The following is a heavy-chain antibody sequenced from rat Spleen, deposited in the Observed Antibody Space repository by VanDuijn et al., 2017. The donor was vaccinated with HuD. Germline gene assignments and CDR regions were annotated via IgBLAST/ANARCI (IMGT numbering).Heavy chain of an antibody. V-gene: IGHV5-29*01. CDR1: GFTFNNYG. J-gene: IGHJ2*01. CDR3: AREEAYYFDY. D-gene: IGHD1-11*01. Sequence: EVQLVESGGGLVQPGRSLKLSCAASGFTFNNYGMAWVRQAPTKGLEWVATFSYDGFTTYYRDSVRGRFTISSDDAKTTLYLQMDSLRSEDTATYYCAREEAYYFDYWGQGVMVTVSS. CDR2: FSYDGFTT.